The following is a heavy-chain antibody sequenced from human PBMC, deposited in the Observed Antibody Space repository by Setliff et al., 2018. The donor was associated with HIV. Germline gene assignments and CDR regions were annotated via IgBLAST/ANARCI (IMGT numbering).Heavy chain of an antibody. D-gene: IGHD3-10*01. CDR3: ARHSGVASPNWFDP. Sequence: SETLSLTCTVSGGSISNYYWSWIRQPPGKGLEWIGYIYTSGSTKYNPSLQSRVTMSIDTSKNQFSLKLSSVTAADTAVYYCARHSGVASPNWFDPWGQGTLVTVSS. CDR2: IYTSGST. V-gene: IGHV4-4*09. J-gene: IGHJ5*02. CDR1: GGSISNYY.